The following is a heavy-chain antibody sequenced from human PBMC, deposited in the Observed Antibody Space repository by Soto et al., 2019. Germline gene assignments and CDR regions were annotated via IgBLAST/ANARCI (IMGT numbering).Heavy chain of an antibody. D-gene: IGHD4-17*01. CDR3: ARQGVHGEADY. Sequence: EVQLVESGGGLVQPGGSLRLSCAASGFTFSTYSMNWVRQAPGKGLDWVSYIGSSGTIVYYADSVEGRFTISRDNAKNSLYLQMNSLRDDDTAVYYCARQGVHGEADYWGQGTLVTVSS. J-gene: IGHJ4*02. CDR2: IGSSGTIV. V-gene: IGHV3-48*02. CDR1: GFTFSTYS.